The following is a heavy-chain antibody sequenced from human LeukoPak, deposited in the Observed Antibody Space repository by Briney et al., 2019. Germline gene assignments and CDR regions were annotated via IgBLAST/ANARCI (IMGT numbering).Heavy chain of an antibody. CDR1: GGPISSYY. CDR2: IYTSGST. CDR3: AREPPRRNIVVVVAATVEAFDI. V-gene: IGHV4-4*07. J-gene: IGHJ3*02. Sequence: PSETLSLTCTVSGGPISSYYWSWIRQSAGKGLEWIGRIYTSGSTNYNPSLKSRVTMSVDTSKNQFSLKLSSVTAADTAVYYCAREPPRRNIVVVVAATVEAFDIWGQGTMVTVSS. D-gene: IGHD2-15*01.